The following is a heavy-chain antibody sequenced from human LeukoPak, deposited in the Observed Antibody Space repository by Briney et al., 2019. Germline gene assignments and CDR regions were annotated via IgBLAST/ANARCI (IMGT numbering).Heavy chain of an antibody. D-gene: IGHD3-22*01. CDR2: ISSSGSTI. CDR1: GFTFSDYY. V-gene: IGHV3-11*01. J-gene: IGHJ5*02. CDR3: ARNPSLIVRFDP. Sequence: PGGSLRPSCAASGFTFSDYYMSWIRQAPGKGLEWVSYISSSGSTIYYADSVKGRFTISRDNAKNSLYLQMNSLRAEDTAVYYCARNPSLIVRFDPWGQGTLVTVSS.